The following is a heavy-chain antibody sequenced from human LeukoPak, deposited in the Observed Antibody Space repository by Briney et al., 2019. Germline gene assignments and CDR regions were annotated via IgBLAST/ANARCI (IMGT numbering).Heavy chain of an antibody. Sequence: PGGSLRLSCAASGFTFSSYGMHWVRQAPGKGLEWVAVIWYDGSNKYYADSVKGRFTISRDNSKNTLYLQMNSLRAEDTAVYYCARDLVDFWSGSVLGYGMDVWGQGTTVTVSS. CDR3: ARDLVDFWSGSVLGYGMDV. CDR2: IWYDGSNK. J-gene: IGHJ6*02. D-gene: IGHD3-3*01. V-gene: IGHV3-33*01. CDR1: GFTFSSYG.